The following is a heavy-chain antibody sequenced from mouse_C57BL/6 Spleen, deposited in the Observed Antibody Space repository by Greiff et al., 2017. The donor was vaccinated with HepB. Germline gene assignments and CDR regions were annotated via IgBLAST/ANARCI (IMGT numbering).Heavy chain of an antibody. CDR3: ARPGDYDVWFAY. Sequence: EVQVVESGGGLVKPGGSLKLSCAASGFTFSDYGMHWVRQAPEKGLEWVAYISSGSSTIYYADTVKGRFTISRDNAKNTLFLQMTSLRSEDTAMYYCARPGDYDVWFAYWGQGTLVTVSA. CDR1: GFTFSDYG. V-gene: IGHV5-17*01. D-gene: IGHD2-4*01. CDR2: ISSGSSTI. J-gene: IGHJ3*01.